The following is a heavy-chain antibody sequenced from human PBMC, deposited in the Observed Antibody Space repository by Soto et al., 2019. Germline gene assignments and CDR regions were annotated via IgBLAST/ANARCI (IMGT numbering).Heavy chain of an antibody. Sequence: GGSLRLSCAASGFTFSTYSMNWVRQAPGKGLEWVSSISSSSDYIYYVDSVKGRFTISRDNAKNSLYLQMNSLRAEDTAVYYCARGESAVVVTAYDYWGQVTLVTVSS. CDR1: GFTFSTYS. V-gene: IGHV3-21*01. CDR3: ARGESAVVVTAYDY. CDR2: ISSSSDYI. D-gene: IGHD2-15*01. J-gene: IGHJ4*02.